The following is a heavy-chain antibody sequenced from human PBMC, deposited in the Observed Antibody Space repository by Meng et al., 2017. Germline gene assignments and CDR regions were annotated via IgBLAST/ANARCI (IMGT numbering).Heavy chain of an antibody. Sequence: QVQLQESGPGLVKPSQTLSLTCTVSGGSISSYYWSWIRQPPGKGLEWIGYIYYSGSTNYNPSLKSRVTISVDTSKNQFSLKLSSVTAADTAVYYCARKGGNYYDSSVSYFDYWGQGTLVTVSS. D-gene: IGHD3-22*01. CDR3: ARKGGNYYDSSVSYFDY. CDR1: GGSISSYY. CDR2: IYYSGST. J-gene: IGHJ4*02. V-gene: IGHV4-59*08.